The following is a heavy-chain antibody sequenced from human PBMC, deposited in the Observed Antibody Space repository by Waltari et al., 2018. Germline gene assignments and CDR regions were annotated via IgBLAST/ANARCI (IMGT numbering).Heavy chain of an antibody. V-gene: IGHV3-7*01. Sequence: EVLLVESGGGLVQPGGSLRLACAASGFPFSRAWLTWVRQAPGKGLEWVANIKQDGSERYYMDSVRGRFTISRDNAKNSLSLQMNSLRAEDTAVYYCATWRSLIAPFMGGVFEIWGHGTMVTVSS. CDR1: GFPFSRAW. CDR3: ATWRSLIAPFMGGVFEI. J-gene: IGHJ3*02. CDR2: IKQDGSER. D-gene: IGHD3-16*01.